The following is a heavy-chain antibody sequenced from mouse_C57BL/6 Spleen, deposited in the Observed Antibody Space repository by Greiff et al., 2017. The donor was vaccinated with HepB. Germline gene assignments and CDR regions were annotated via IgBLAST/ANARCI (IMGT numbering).Heavy chain of an antibody. V-gene: IGHV1-52*01. CDR2: IDPSDSET. CDR3: ARREYGSSYWYCDV. J-gene: IGHJ1*03. D-gene: IGHD1-1*01. CDR1: GYTFTSYW. Sequence: QVQLQQPGAELVRPGSSVKLSCKASGYTFTSYWMHWVKQRPIQGLEWIGNIDPSDSETHYNQKFKDKATLTVDKSSSTAYMQLSSLTSEDSAVSYSARREYGSSYWYCDVGGKGTRGTVSS.